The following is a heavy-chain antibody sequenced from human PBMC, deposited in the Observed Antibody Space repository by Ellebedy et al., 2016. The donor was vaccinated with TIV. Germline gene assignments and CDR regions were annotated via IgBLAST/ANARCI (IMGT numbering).Heavy chain of an antibody. Sequence: GESLKISCSASGFTFSNYAMHWVRQAPGKGLEYVSAISNNGGSTYYADSVKGRFTISRDNSKNTLYLQMSSLRAEDTAVYYCVPRMVVAFEYWGQGTLVTVSS. J-gene: IGHJ4*02. CDR2: ISNNGGST. CDR3: VPRMVVAFEY. V-gene: IGHV3-64D*09. D-gene: IGHD2-21*01. CDR1: GFTFSNYA.